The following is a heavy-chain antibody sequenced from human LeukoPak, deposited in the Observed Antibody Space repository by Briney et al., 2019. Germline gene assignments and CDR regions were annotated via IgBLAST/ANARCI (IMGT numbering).Heavy chain of an antibody. CDR3: ATHRTTVITGLVY. CDR2: LDPSDGET. D-gene: IGHD4-17*01. V-gene: IGHV1-24*01. CDR1: GYTLTDLS. Sequence: ASVKVSCKVSGYTLTDLSTHWGRQAPGKGRGGRGGLDPSDGETIYAQKLQGRVTMTADKSTDPAYMDLNSLRSEETAVSYCATHRTTVITGLVYWGQGTLVSVSS. J-gene: IGHJ4*02.